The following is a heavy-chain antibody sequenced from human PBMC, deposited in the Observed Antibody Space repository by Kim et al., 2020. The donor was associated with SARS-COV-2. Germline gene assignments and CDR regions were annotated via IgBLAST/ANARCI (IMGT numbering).Heavy chain of an antibody. CDR1: GGSFSGYY. D-gene: IGHD4-17*01. V-gene: IGHV4-34*01. CDR2: INHSGST. Sequence: SETLSLTCAVYGGSFSGYYWSWIRQPPGKGLEWIGEINHSGSTNYNPSLKSRVTISVDTSKNQFSLKLSSVTAADTAVYYCASSPAGTVTRDYWGQGTLV. J-gene: IGHJ4*02. CDR3: ASSPAGTVTRDY.